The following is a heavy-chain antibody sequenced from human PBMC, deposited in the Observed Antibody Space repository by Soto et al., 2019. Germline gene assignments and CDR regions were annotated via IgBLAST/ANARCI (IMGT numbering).Heavy chain of an antibody. CDR2: IYYSGST. V-gene: IGHV4-31*03. CDR3: ARGVRYDFWSGYPRANYYYGMDV. Sequence: SETLSLTCTVSGGSISSGGYYWSWIRQHPGKGLEWIGYIYYSGSTYYNPSLKSRVTISVDTSKNQFSLKLSSVTAADTAVYYCARGVRYDFWSGYPRANYYYGMDVWGQGTTVTVSS. D-gene: IGHD3-3*01. CDR1: GGSISSGGYY. J-gene: IGHJ6*02.